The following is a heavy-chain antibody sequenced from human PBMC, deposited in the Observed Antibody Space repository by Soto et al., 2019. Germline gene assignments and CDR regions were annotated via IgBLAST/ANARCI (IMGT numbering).Heavy chain of an antibody. J-gene: IGHJ4*02. Sequence: QVHLVHYGAEVKKPGSSVKVSCTASGGTFNSYTLNWVRQAPGQQLEWVGRVHHIDGMSTAASEFQCRVLMTDENSTHKAYMDLTGLKSEDTSVYYCSSSYGSGSTHFDSWGQGTLVTVS. CDR3: SSSYGSGSTHFDS. CDR2: VHHIDGMS. V-gene: IGHV1-69*02. CDR1: GGTFNSYT. D-gene: IGHD3-10*01.